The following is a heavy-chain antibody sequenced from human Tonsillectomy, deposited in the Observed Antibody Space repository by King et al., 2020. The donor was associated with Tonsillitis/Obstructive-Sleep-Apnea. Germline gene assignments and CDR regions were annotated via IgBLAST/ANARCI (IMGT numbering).Heavy chain of an antibody. D-gene: IGHD6-19*01. V-gene: IGHV4-59*08. Sequence: VQLQESGPGLVKPSETLSLTCTVSGGSISSYYWSWIRQPPGKGLEWIGYIYYSGSTNYNPSLKSRVTISVDTSKNQFSLKLSSVTAADTAVYYCARLGSSGWYLLDYWGQGTLVTVSS. CDR2: IYYSGST. CDR3: ARLGSSGWYLLDY. J-gene: IGHJ4*02. CDR1: GGSISSYY.